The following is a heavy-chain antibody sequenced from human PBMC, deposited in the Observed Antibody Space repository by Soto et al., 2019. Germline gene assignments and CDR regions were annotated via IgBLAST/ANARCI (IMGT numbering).Heavy chain of an antibody. J-gene: IGHJ4*02. CDR2: ISSSSGYT. CDR1: GFTFNDYY. V-gene: IGHV3-11*06. Sequence: QVQLVESGGGLVKPGGSLRLSCVASGFTFNDYYMSWIRQAPGKGLEWVSYISSSSGYTKYADSVKGRFTISRDNARNSLYLQMNSLRAEDTAVYYCARGGTTVTDFWGQGTLVTVSS. CDR3: ARGGTTVTDF. D-gene: IGHD4-17*01.